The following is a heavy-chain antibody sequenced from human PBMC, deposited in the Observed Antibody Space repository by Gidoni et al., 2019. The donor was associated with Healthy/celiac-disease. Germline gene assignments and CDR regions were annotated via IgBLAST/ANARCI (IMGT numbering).Heavy chain of an antibody. V-gene: IGHV1-46*01. CDR1: GYTFTSYY. CDR3: ARPAFGGSIAVAKRKLGAFDI. J-gene: IGHJ3*02. Sequence: QVQLVQSGAEVKKPGASVKVSCKASGYTFTSYYMHWVRQAPGQGLEWMGIINPSGGSTSYEQKFQGRVTMTRDTSTSTGYMELSSLRSEDTAVYYCARPAFGGSIAVAKRKLGAFDIWGQGTMVTVSS. D-gene: IGHD6-19*01. CDR2: INPSGGST.